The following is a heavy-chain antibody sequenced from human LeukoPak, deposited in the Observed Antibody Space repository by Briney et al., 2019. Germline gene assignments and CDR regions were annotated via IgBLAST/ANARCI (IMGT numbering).Heavy chain of an antibody. D-gene: IGHD2-2*03. CDR1: GYTFTGYY. V-gene: IGHV1-2*02. Sequence: ASVKVSCKASGYTFTGYYMHWVRQAPGQGLEGMGWINPNSGGTNYPQKFQGRVTMTRDTSISTAYMELSRLRSDDTAVYYCAREMGIVVVPAAYNWFDPWGQGTLVTVSS. J-gene: IGHJ5*02. CDR2: INPNSGGT. CDR3: AREMGIVVVPAAYNWFDP.